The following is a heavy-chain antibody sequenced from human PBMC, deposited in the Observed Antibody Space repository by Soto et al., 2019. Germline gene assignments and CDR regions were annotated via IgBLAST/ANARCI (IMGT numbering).Heavy chain of an antibody. CDR3: ASVKYSPPYYYYYGMDV. CDR1: GYTFTSYG. D-gene: IGHD5-18*01. J-gene: IGHJ6*02. V-gene: IGHV1-18*01. CDR2: ISAYNGNT. Sequence: QVQLVQSGAEVKKPGASVKVSCKASGYTFTSYGISWVRQAPGQGLEWMGWISAYNGNTNYAQKLQGRVTMTTDTSTSTAYMELRSLRSDDTAVYYCASVKYSPPYYYYYGMDVWGQGTTDTVSS.